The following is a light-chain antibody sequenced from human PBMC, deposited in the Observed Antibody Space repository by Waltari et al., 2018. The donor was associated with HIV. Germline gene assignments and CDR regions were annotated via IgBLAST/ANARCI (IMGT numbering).Light chain of an antibody. V-gene: IGKV3-20*01. CDR1: QSVRSAS. CDR2: GAS. Sequence: EIVLTQSPGTLSLSPGERATLSCRASQSVRSASLAWYQQKPGQAPRLLIFGASSRAPGIPDRFSGSGAVTDFNLTISRLEPEDCAVYYCQQYAASPLTFGGGTRVEIK. CDR3: QQYAASPLT. J-gene: IGKJ4*01.